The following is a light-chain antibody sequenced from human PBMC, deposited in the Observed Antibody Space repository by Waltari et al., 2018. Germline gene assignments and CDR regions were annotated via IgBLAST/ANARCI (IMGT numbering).Light chain of an antibody. V-gene: IGLV2-14*01. Sequence: QSALTQPASVSGSPGQSITISCTGSSSDIGGYDYVSWYQQYPGNAPKLIIYEVTHRPSGTSIRYSASKSGNTASLTISGLQAEDEADYYCSSYTSSSTRVFGTGTRVTVL. CDR3: SSYTSSSTRV. J-gene: IGLJ1*01. CDR2: EVT. CDR1: SSDIGGYDY.